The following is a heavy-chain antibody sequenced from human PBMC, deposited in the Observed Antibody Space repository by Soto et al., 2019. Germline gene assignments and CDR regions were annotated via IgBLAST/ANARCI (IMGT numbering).Heavy chain of an antibody. V-gene: IGHV3-23*01. CDR1: GFTFSSYA. CDR3: AKKAPRGGQLGYFDS. CDR2: ISGSGGST. J-gene: IGHJ4*02. D-gene: IGHD6-6*01. Sequence: GGSLRLSCAASGFTFSSYAMNWVRQAPGKGLEWVSAISGSGGSTFYADSVKGRFTISRDNSKNTLYMQMNSLRAEDTAVYFCAKKAPRGGQLGYFDSWGQGTLVTVSS.